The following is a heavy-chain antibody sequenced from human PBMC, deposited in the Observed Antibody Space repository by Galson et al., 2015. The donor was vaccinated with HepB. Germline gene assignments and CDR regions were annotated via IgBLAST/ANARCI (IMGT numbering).Heavy chain of an antibody. Sequence: SLRLSCAASGFSFSHAWMNWVRQAPGKGLEWVGRIKSEIDGGTTDYAAPVKGRLTISRDDSKTTLYLQMNSLKTEDTAVYYCTTDLIPRDYGHYYSYTDVWGKGTTVTVS. CDR3: TTDLIPRDYGHYYSYTDV. CDR1: GFSFSHAW. CDR2: IKSEIDGGTT. J-gene: IGHJ6*03. V-gene: IGHV3-15*07. D-gene: IGHD4-17*01.